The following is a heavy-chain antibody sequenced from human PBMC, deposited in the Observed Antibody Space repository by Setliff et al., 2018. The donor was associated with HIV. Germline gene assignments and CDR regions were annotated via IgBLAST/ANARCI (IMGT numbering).Heavy chain of an antibody. Sequence: SETLSLTCTVSGYSISSGYYWGWIRQPPGKGLEWIGSIYHSGSTYYNPSLKSRVTISVDTSKNQFSLKLSSVTAADTAVYYCARDPSRYNFWSGLLDAWYFDYWGQGTLVTVSS. CDR3: ARDPSRYNFWSGLLDAWYFDY. CDR1: GYSISSGYY. V-gene: IGHV4-38-2*02. J-gene: IGHJ4*02. D-gene: IGHD3-3*01. CDR2: IYHSGST.